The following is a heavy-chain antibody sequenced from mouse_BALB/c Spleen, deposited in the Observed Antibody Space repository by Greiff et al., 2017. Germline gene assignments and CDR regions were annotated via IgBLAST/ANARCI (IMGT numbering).Heavy chain of an antibody. CDR1: GYTFTSYW. CDR3: TREVRRQEGFAY. Sequence: VQLQQPGAELVRPGASVKLSCKASGYTFTSYWINWVKQRPGQGLEWIGNIYPSDSYTNYNQKFKDKATLTVDKSSSTAYMQLSSPTSEDSAVYYCTREVRRQEGFAYWGQGTLVTVSA. J-gene: IGHJ3*01. D-gene: IGHD2-14*01. CDR2: IYPSDSYT. V-gene: IGHV1-69*02.